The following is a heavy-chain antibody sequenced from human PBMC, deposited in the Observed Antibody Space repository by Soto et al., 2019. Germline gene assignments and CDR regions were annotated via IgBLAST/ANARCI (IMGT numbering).Heavy chain of an antibody. Sequence: QVQMLQSGAEVKNPGASVKVSCTASGYTFTSYGISWVRQAPGQGLALMGWISAYNCNTNYAQKLQGRVTMTTDTSTSTAYTELRSMRSEDAAVYYCARGMGSFAVVVITTPYYYYGMDVLGQGTTVTVSS. CDR2: ISAYNCNT. CDR3: ARGMGSFAVVVITTPYYYYGMDV. V-gene: IGHV1-18*01. J-gene: IGHJ6*02. CDR1: GYTFTSYG. D-gene: IGHD3-22*01.